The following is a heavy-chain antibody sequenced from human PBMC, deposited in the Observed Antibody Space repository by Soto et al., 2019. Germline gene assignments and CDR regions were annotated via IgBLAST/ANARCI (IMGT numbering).Heavy chain of an antibody. CDR1: GFIFSMYA. Sequence: GGSLSLSCKVSGFIFSMYAMSWVRQTPGKGLGWSPKSPHEGIGGNYGDASKGRFTFPRDNVKISLYLQMNNLRAEDTAVYYCARDHLILPAHDFFYGSDVWGRGATVTVSS. D-gene: IGHD2-21*02. CDR3: ARDHLILPAHDFFYGSDV. CDR2: SPHEGIGG. J-gene: IGHJ6*02. V-gene: IGHV3-7*01.